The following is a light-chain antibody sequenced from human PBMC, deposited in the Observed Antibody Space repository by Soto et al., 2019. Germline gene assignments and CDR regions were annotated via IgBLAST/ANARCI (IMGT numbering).Light chain of an antibody. Sequence: QSALTQPASVSGSPGQSLTISCTGTSSDVGGYTYVSWYQQHPGKAPKLMIYEVSERPSGVSNRFSGSKSGNTASLTISGLQAEDEADYYCNSYTSISTWVFGGGTKVTVL. CDR3: NSYTSISTWV. V-gene: IGLV2-14*01. CDR2: EVS. CDR1: SSDVGGYTY. J-gene: IGLJ3*02.